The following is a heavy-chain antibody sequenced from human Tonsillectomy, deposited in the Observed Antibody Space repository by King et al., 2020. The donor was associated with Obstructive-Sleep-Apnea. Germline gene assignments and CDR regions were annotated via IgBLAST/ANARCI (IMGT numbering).Heavy chain of an antibody. CDR3: TTDHVAIAAAATDY. Sequence: QLVQSGGGLVKPGGSLRLSCGASGFTFSDAWMNWVRQAPGKGLEWVGHIKSRADGGTTDCAAPVKGRFTISRHDSKNTLYLQMNSLKTEDTAVYYCTTDHVAIAAAATDYWGQGTLVTVSS. D-gene: IGHD6-13*01. CDR1: GFTFSDAW. J-gene: IGHJ4*02. V-gene: IGHV3-15*01. CDR2: IKSRADGGTT.